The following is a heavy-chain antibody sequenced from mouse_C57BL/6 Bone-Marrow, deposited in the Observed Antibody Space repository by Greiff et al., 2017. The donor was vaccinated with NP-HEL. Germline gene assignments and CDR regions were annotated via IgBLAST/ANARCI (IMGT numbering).Heavy chain of an antibody. D-gene: IGHD1-1*01. CDR3: AKDDYGSSYWYFDV. CDR2: IYPIAGST. CDR1: GYTFTDPT. Sequence: VQLQQSDAELVQPGASVKISCKVSGYTFTDPTIHWMKQRPEQGLDWIGYIYPIAGSTTYPEKFKGKSTLTADKSSSTAYMQLNSLTSEDSAVYFCAKDDYGSSYWYFDVWGTGTTVTVSS. J-gene: IGHJ1*03. V-gene: IGHV1-78*01.